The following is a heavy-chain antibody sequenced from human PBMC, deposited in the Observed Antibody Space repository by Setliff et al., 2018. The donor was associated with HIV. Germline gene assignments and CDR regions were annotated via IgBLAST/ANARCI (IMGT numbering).Heavy chain of an antibody. J-gene: IGHJ4*02. CDR1: GFTFSSYS. CDR3: ARGYYDSRGYYYLFDY. V-gene: IGHV3-21*01. CDR2: ISSSSSYI. D-gene: IGHD3-22*01. Sequence: PGGSLRLSCAASGFTFSSYSMNWVRQAPGKGLEWVSSISSSSSYIYYADSVKGRFTISRDNAKNSLYLQMNSLRAEDTAVYYCARGYYDSRGYYYLFDYWGQGTLVTAPQ.